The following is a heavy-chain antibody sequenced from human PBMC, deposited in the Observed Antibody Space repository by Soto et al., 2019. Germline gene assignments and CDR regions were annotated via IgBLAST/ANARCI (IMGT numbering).Heavy chain of an antibody. CDR2: IIPILGIA. D-gene: IGHD5-12*01. CDR3: ARDDGGGYDSGMAYFDY. CDR1: GGTFSSYT. J-gene: IGHJ4*02. Sequence: ASVKVSCKASGGTFSSYTISWVRQAPGQGLEWMGRIIPILGIANYAQKFQGRVTITADKSTSTAYMELSSLRSEDTAVYYCARDDGGGYDSGMAYFDYWGQGTLVTVSS. V-gene: IGHV1-69*04.